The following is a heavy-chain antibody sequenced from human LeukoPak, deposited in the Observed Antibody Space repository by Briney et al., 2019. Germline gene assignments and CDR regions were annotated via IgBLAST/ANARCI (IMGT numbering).Heavy chain of an antibody. V-gene: IGHV4-39*01. CDR1: GGSIRSSYYY. CDR3: AGREYYYDSSGVSPFDP. Sequence: PSETLSLTCTVSGGSIRSSYYYWGWIRQPPGKGLEWIGSIYYSGSTYYNPSLKSRVTISVDTSKNQFSLKLSSVTAADTAVYYCAGREYYYDSSGVSPFDPWGQGTLVTVSS. CDR2: IYYSGST. J-gene: IGHJ5*02. D-gene: IGHD3-22*01.